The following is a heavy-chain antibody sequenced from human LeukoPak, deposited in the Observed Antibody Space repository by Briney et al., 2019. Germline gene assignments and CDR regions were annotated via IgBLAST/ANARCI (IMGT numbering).Heavy chain of an antibody. D-gene: IGHD2-21*02. CDR3: ARDWCGGDCYGADY. V-gene: IGHV3-33*01. J-gene: IGHJ4*02. CDR1: GFTFSSYG. CDR2: IWYDGSNK. Sequence: PGGSLRLSCAASGFTFSSYGMHWVRQAPGKGLEWVTVIWYDGSNKYYADSVKGRFTISRDNSKNTLYLQMNSLRAEDTAVYYCARDWCGGDCYGADYWGQGTLVTVSS.